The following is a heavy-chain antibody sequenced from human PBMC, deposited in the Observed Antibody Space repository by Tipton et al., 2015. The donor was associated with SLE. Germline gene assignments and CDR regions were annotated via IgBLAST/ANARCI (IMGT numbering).Heavy chain of an antibody. CDR1: GFTFNSYA. V-gene: IGHV3-30*04. CDR3: ARERGSSGWFPIFDD. CDR2: ISYDGNNK. J-gene: IGHJ4*02. Sequence: LRLSCAASGFTFNSYALHWVRQAPGKGLEWVSLISYDGNNKQYADSVKGRFTISRDNAKNTVDLEMDSLRPEDTALYYCARERGSSGWFPIFDDWGQGTLVTVSS. D-gene: IGHD6-13*01.